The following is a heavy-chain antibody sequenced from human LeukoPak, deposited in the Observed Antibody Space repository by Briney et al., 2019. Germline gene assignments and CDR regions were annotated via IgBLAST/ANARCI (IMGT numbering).Heavy chain of an antibody. J-gene: IGHJ4*02. D-gene: IGHD4-17*01. V-gene: IGHV1-46*01. CDR3: ARVSLPGDDYGDLAY. CDR2: INPSGGST. CDR1: GYTFTSYY. Sequence: ASVKVSCKASGYTFTSYYMHWVRQAPGQGLEWMGIINPSGGSTSYAQKFQGRVTMTRDTSTSTVYMELSSLRSEDTAVCYCARVSLPGDDYGDLAYWGQGTLVTVSS.